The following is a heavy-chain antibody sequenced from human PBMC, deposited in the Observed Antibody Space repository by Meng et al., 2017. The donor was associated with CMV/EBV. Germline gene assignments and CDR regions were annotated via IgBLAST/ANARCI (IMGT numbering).Heavy chain of an antibody. CDR3: ARDGDDIVVVPAAIPVDY. J-gene: IGHJ4*02. CDR1: FPNYC. CDR2: NNPSGGST. D-gene: IGHD2-2*01. V-gene: IGHV1-46*01. Sequence: FPNYCTHWLRQAPGQGHEWMGINNPSGGSTSYAQKFQGRVTMTRDTSTSTVYMELRSLRSEDTAVYYCARDGDDIVVVPAAIPVDYWGQGTLVTVSS.